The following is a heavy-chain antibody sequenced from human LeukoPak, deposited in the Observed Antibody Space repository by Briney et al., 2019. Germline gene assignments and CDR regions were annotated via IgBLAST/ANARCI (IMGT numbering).Heavy chain of an antibody. D-gene: IGHD6-19*01. J-gene: IGHJ4*02. CDR3: ARAMGGSGWYYFDY. CDR2: IYYSGST. CDR1: GGSISSSSYY. V-gene: IGHV4-39*07. Sequence: SETLSLTCTVSGGSISSSSYYWGWIRQPPGKGLEWIGSIYYSGSTYYNPSLKSRVTISVDTSKNQFSLKLSSVTAADTAVYHCARAMGGSGWYYFDYWGQGTLVTVSS.